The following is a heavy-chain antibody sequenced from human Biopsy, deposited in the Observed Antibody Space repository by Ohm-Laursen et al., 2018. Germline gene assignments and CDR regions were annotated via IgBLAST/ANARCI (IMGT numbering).Heavy chain of an antibody. J-gene: IGHJ4*02. V-gene: IGHV1-18*01. CDR1: GYNFNSYG. Sequence: SVKVSCKASGYNFNSYGISWVRQAPGQGLEWMGRISGYNGNTLYAQKFQHRVTMTTDTSTSTAYMELRSLTSDDTAVYYCARISITRLLDYWGQGALVTVSS. CDR3: ARISITRLLDY. D-gene: IGHD3-3*01. CDR2: ISGYNGNT.